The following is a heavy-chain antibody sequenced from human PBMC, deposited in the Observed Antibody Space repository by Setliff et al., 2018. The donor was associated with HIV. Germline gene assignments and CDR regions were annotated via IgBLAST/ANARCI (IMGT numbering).Heavy chain of an antibody. CDR1: GFTFSHYE. CDR3: ATGRLRATSPFDN. D-gene: IGHD1-26*01. CDR2: ISSSGSTI. J-gene: IGHJ4*02. V-gene: IGHV3-48*03. Sequence: GGSLRLSCAASGFTFSHYEMNWVRQAPGKGLEWVSYISSSGSTIYYADSVKGRFTISRDNSRDTLYLQMNSLRAEDTAVYYCATGRLRATSPFDNWGQGTLVTVSS.